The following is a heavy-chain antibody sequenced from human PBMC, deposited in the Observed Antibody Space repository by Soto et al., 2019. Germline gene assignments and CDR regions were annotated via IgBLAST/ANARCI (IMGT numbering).Heavy chain of an antibody. Sequence: PGPPVKVSCKAPADTFTSYYIHWVRQAPGHGLEWMGIINPNGGSTRFAQTFQGRITMTRDTSTSTVYMELRSLRSEDTAIYYCGRSSAAVFGIIIEDPNWLAPWGQGSLVTVSS. J-gene: IGHJ5*02. CDR1: ADTFTSYY. CDR2: INPNGGST. CDR3: GRSSAAVFGIIIEDPNWLAP. V-gene: IGHV1-46*01. D-gene: IGHD6-25*01.